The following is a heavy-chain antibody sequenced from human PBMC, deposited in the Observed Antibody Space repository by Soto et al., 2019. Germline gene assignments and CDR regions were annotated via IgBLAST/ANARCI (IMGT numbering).Heavy chain of an antibody. CDR2: IYTSGSP. CDR3: ARFSNWFET. CDR1: GDSISNYY. Sequence: PSETLSLTCTVSGDSISNYYWSWIRQPAGKGLEWIGRIYTSGSPNYNPSLKSRATMSVDTSKNQFSLKVNTVTAADTAVYYCARFSNWFETWGQGTLVTVSS. V-gene: IGHV4-4*07. J-gene: IGHJ5*02.